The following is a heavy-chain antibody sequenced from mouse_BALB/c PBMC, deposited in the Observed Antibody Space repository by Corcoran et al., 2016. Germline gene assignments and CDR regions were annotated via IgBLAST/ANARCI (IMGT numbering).Heavy chain of an antibody. V-gene: IGHV9-3-1*01. CDR3: ARDYGSDAMDY. J-gene: IGHJ4*01. CDR2: INTYTGEP. Sequence: QIQLVQSGPELKKPGETVKISCKASGYTFTNYGMNWVKQAPGKGLKWMGWINTYTGEPTYADDFKGRFAFSLETSASTAYLQINNLKNEDTATYFCARDYGSDAMDYWGQGTSVTVSS. D-gene: IGHD1-1*01. CDR1: GYTFTNYG.